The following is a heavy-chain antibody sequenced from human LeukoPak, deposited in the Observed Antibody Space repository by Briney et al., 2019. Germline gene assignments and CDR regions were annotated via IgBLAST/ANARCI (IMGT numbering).Heavy chain of an antibody. CDR3: ARDLVISDASDI. Sequence: PGGSLRLSCAASGFTFSSYSMNWVRQAPGKGLEWVSSISSSSSYIYYADSVKGRFTISRDNAKNSLYLQMNSLRAEDTAVYYCARDLVISDASDIWGQGTMVTVSS. D-gene: IGHD3-9*01. CDR2: ISSSSSYI. CDR1: GFTFSSYS. V-gene: IGHV3-21*01. J-gene: IGHJ3*02.